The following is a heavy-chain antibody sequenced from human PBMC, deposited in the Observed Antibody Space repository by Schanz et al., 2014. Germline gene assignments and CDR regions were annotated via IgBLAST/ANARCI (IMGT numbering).Heavy chain of an antibody. CDR3: ASSGAGYSSSWDFDY. J-gene: IGHJ4*02. CDR2: IIPILGIA. V-gene: IGHV1-69*02. D-gene: IGHD6-13*01. CDR1: GGTFTSYT. Sequence: QVQLVQSGAEVKKPGSSMKVSCKASGGTFTSYTINWGRQAPGQGLERMGRIIPILGIANYAQKFQGRVTITAVKTAFTAYMYVSSLRSEDTAVYYCASSGAGYSSSWDFDYWGQGTLVTVSS.